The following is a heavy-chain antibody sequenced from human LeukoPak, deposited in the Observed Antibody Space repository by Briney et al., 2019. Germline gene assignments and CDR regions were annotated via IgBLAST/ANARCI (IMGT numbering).Heavy chain of an antibody. J-gene: IGHJ1*01. D-gene: IGHD2-15*01. CDR3: ARGGTNYSGYFHH. V-gene: IGHV4-61*01. CDR1: GDSISISSYY. Sequence: ETLSLTCTVSGDSISISSYYWRWIRQPPGKGLEWIGYIYYSGNTNYNPSLKSRVTISVDTSKNQFSLKLSSVTAADTAVYYCARGGTNYSGYFHHWGQGTLVTVSS. CDR2: IYYSGNT.